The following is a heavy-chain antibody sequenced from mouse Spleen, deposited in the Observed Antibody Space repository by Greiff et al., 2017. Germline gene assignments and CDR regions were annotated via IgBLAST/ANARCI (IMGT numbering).Heavy chain of an antibody. D-gene: IGHD2-5*01. J-gene: IGHJ4*01. Sequence: EVKLVESGGGLVKPGGSLKLSCAASGFTFSDYGMHWVRQAPEKGLEWVAYISSGSSTIYYADTVKGRFTISRDNAKNTLFLQMTSLRSEDTAMYYCARSNYVRFYAMDYWGQGTSVTVSS. CDR2: ISSGSSTI. CDR3: ARSNYVRFYAMDY. CDR1: GFTFSDYG. V-gene: IGHV5-17*01.